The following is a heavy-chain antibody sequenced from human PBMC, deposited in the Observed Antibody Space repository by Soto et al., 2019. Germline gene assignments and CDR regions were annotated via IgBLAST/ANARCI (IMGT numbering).Heavy chain of an antibody. D-gene: IGHD2-8*01. CDR2: IFDSGST. J-gene: IGHJ2*01. CDR1: GGSISGGVHS. CDR3: ASEIMPLTNDWYFDL. V-gene: IGHV4-30-4*01. Sequence: QVQLQESGPGLVKPSETLSLTCTVSGGSISGGVHSWSWIRQPPGKGLEWIGHIFDSGSTYYNPSLTSRLTTPVDTSKNQFSLRLSSVTAADTAVYYCASEIMPLTNDWYFDLWGRGTLVTVSS.